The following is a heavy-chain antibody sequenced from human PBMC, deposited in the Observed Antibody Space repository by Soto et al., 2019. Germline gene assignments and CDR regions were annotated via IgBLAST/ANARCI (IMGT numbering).Heavy chain of an antibody. V-gene: IGHV1-2*02. CDR2: INPNSGGT. Sequence: ASLKVSCKASGYTFTGDYMHWVREAPGQGLEWMGWINPNSGGTNYAQKFQGRVTMTRDTSISTAYMELSRLRSDDTAVYYCAVGYRLAARPGVFDIWGQGTMVTVSS. CDR3: AVGYRLAARPGVFDI. D-gene: IGHD6-6*01. J-gene: IGHJ3*02. CDR1: GYTFTGDY.